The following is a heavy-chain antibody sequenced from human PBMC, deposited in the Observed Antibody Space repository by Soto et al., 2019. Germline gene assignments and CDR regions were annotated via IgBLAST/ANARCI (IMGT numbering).Heavy chain of an antibody. V-gene: IGHV3-66*01. Sequence: EEQLVESGGDLVQPGGSLRLSCAASGFTVSNNYMRWVRQAPGKGLEWVSLIYSGGSTYYADSVKSRLIISRDSSKNTLDLRMNSLRAEDTAMYYCVADSHKAYWGQGTLVTVSS. D-gene: IGHD3-22*01. CDR1: GFTVSNNY. J-gene: IGHJ4*02. CDR3: VADSHKAY. CDR2: IYSGGST.